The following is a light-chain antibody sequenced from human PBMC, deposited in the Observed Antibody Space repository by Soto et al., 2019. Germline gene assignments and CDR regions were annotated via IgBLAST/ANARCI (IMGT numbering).Light chain of an antibody. CDR1: QSISSW. V-gene: IGKV1-5*01. J-gene: IGKJ4*01. Sequence: DIQMTQSPSTLSASVGDRVTITCRASQSISSWLAWYQQKPGKAPKLLIYDASSLESGVPSGLSGSGSETEFTLTIRSLQPDDFATDYCQQYSSYSSLTFGGGTKVEIK. CDR3: QQYSSYSSLT. CDR2: DAS.